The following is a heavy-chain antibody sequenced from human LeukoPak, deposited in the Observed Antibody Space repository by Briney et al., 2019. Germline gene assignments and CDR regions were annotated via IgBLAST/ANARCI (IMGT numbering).Heavy chain of an antibody. J-gene: IGHJ6*02. Sequence: GGSLRLSCAASGFTFSNAWMSWVRQAPGKGLEWVSSISSSSSYIYYADSVKGRFTISRDNAKNSLYLQMNSLRAEDTAVYYCATSSGSYRSKYGMDAWGQGTTVTVSS. CDR3: ATSSGSYRSKYGMDA. V-gene: IGHV3-21*01. CDR2: ISSSSSYI. CDR1: GFTFSNAW. D-gene: IGHD1-26*01.